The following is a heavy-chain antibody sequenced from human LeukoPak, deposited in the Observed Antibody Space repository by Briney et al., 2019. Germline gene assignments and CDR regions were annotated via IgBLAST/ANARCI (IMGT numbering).Heavy chain of an antibody. CDR1: GFTCSSYA. V-gene: IGHV3-23*01. D-gene: IGHD2-2*01. Sequence: PPGGSLRLSCAASGFTCSSYAMSWVRQAPGKGLEWVSAISGSGGSTYYADSVKGRFTISRDNSKNTLYLQMNSLRAEDTAVYYCANEDCSSTSCYFSFDYWGQGTLVTVSS. CDR3: ANEDCSSTSCYFSFDY. J-gene: IGHJ4*02. CDR2: ISGSGGST.